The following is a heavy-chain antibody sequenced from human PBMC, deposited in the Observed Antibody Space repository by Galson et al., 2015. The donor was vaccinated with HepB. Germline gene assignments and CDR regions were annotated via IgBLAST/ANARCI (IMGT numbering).Heavy chain of an antibody. CDR2: ITDSGDNT. Sequence: LRLSCAASGFTFNSYAMNWVRQAPGKGLQWVSVITDSGDNTYDADSVKGRFTISRDNSKNTLYLQMNSLRAEDTAVYYCADLVRGRNGEYFRHWGQGTLVTVSS. V-gene: IGHV3-23*01. D-gene: IGHD3-10*01. CDR1: GFTFNSYA. J-gene: IGHJ1*01. CDR3: ADLVRGRNGEYFRH.